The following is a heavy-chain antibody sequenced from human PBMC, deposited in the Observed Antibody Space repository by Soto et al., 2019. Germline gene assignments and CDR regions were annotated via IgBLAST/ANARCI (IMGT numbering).Heavy chain of an antibody. Sequence: PGGSLRLSCAASGFTFSSYAMHWVRQAPGKGLEWVAVISYDGSNKYYADSVKGRFTISRDNSKNTLYLQMNSLRAEDTAVYYCARGDDYSNDVWPYYYYYGMDVWGQGTTVTVSS. J-gene: IGHJ6*02. CDR2: ISYDGSNK. CDR1: GFTFSSYA. CDR3: ARGDDYSNDVWPYYYYYGMDV. V-gene: IGHV3-30-3*01. D-gene: IGHD4-4*01.